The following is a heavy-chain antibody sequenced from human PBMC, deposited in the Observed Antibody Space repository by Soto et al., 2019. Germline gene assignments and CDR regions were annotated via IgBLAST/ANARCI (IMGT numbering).Heavy chain of an antibody. CDR1: GFTFSSYA. CDR2: ISGSGGST. J-gene: IGHJ4*02. Sequence: GGSLRLSCAASGFTFSSYAMSWVRQAPGKGLEWVSAISGSGGSTYYADSVKGRFTISRDNSKNTLYLQMNSLRAEDTAVYYCARGPNHQIKGPPLSDYWGQGTLVTVSS. CDR3: ARGPNHQIKGPPLSDY. V-gene: IGHV3-23*01. D-gene: IGHD3-16*01.